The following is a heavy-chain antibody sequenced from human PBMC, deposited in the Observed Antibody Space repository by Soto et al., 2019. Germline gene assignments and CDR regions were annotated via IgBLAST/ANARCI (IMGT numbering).Heavy chain of an antibody. CDR2: IGTAGDT. J-gene: IGHJ6*03. Sequence: GGSLRLSCAASGFTFSSYDMHWVRQATGKGLEWVSAIGTAGDTYYPGYVKGRFTISRENAKNSLYLQMNSLRAGDTAVYYCARGRGPHYDFWSGYYYYCMDVWGKGTTVTVSS. V-gene: IGHV3-13*01. CDR3: ARGRGPHYDFWSGYYYYCMDV. CDR1: GFTFSSYD. D-gene: IGHD3-3*01.